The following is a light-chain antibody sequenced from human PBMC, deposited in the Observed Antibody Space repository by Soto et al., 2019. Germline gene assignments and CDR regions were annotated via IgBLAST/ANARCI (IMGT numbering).Light chain of an antibody. CDR2: GNS. CDR1: SSNIGAGYD. Sequence: QLVLTQPPSVSGAPGQRATISCTGSSSNIGAGYDVHWYQQLPGTAPKLLIYGNSNRPSGVPDRFSGSKSGTSASLAITGLQADDESDYYCQSYDSSLSALYVFGTGTKLTVL. V-gene: IGLV1-40*01. J-gene: IGLJ1*01. CDR3: QSYDSSLSALYV.